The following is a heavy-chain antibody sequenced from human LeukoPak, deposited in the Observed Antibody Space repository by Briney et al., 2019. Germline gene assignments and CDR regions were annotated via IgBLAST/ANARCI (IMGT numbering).Heavy chain of an antibody. CDR1: GYTFTSYY. Sequence: ASVKVSCKASGYTFTSYYMHWVRQAPGQGLEWMGIINPSGFSTTYAQKFQGRVTMTRDTSTSTVYMELSSLRSEDTAVYYCARDRGGATDFDFWGQGTLVTVSS. J-gene: IGHJ4*02. CDR2: INPSGFST. V-gene: IGHV1-46*01. CDR3: ARDRGGATDFDF. D-gene: IGHD1-26*01.